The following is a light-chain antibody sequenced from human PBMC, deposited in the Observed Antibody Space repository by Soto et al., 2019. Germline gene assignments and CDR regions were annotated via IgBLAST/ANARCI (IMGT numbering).Light chain of an antibody. CDR1: QSLLHSNGYNY. V-gene: IGKV2-28*01. CDR3: MQALQTPWT. J-gene: IGKJ1*01. CDR2: LDS. Sequence: EIVMTQSPLSLSVTPGEPASISCRASQSLLHSNGYNYLDWYVQKPGQSPQLLINLDSNRASGVPDNFSGSGTRTDFTLNIRRVEAEDVGIYYCMQALQTPWTFGQGTKVEVK.